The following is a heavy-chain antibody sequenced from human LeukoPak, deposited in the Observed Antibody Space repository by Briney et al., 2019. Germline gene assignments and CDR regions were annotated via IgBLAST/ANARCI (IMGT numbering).Heavy chain of an antibody. CDR3: ARYNSLLRGVTTSDY. D-gene: IGHD3-10*01. CDR2: ISGHNGDV. Sequence: RASVKVSCKASGYTFSNYGTTWVRQAPGQGLEWMGTISGHNGDVNYAPKFQGRVTMTTDTSTTTAYMELGSLRFDDTAVYYCARYNSLLRGVTTSDYWGQGTLVTVSS. CDR1: GYTFSNYG. V-gene: IGHV1-18*01. J-gene: IGHJ4*02.